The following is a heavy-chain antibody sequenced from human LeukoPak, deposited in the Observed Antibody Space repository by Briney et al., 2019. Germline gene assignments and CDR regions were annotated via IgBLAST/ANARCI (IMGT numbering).Heavy chain of an antibody. Sequence: GGSLRLSCETSGVTFSSFSLNWVRQAPGKGLEWLSYISSSSRSKYYADSVKGRLIVSRDNAKNSLYLQMDSLRAEDTALYYCASQSSGSSTRAPDFWGQGTLVTVSS. J-gene: IGHJ4*02. D-gene: IGHD1-26*01. CDR2: ISSSSRSK. CDR1: GVTFSSFS. V-gene: IGHV3-48*04. CDR3: ASQSSGSSTRAPDF.